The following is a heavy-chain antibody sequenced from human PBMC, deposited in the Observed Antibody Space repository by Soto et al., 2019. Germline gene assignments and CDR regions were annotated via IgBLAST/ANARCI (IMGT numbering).Heavy chain of an antibody. J-gene: IGHJ4*02. CDR1: GYSFINFW. D-gene: IGHD4-17*01. V-gene: IGHV5-51*01. Sequence: RGESLKISCKGSGYSFINFWIGWVRQMPGKGLEWMGMIYPGDSDTRYSPSFQGQVTISVDKSINTAYLQWTSLKASDTAIYYCARSKIYYADYAYWGQGTLVTVSS. CDR2: IYPGDSDT. CDR3: ARSKIYYADYAY.